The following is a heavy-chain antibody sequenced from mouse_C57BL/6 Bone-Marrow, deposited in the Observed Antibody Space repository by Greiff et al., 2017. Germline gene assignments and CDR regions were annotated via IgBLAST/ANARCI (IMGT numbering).Heavy chain of an antibody. J-gene: IGHJ1*03. CDR2: IYPRDGST. Sequence: QVQLQQSGPELVKPGASVKLSCKASGYTFTSYDINWVKQRPGQGLEWIGCIYPRDGSTKDNEKFKGKATLTVDTSSSTAYMELHSRTSEDSAVYFCARLEFDGSSGDWYFDVWGTGTTVTVAS. D-gene: IGHD1-1*01. V-gene: IGHV1-85*01. CDR1: GYTFTSYD. CDR3: ARLEFDGSSGDWYFDV.